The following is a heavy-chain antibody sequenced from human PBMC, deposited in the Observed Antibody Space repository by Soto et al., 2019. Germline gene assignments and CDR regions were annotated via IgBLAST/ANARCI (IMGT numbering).Heavy chain of an antibody. CDR3: ARAEAWNCIYWLDT. D-gene: IGHD1-1*01. CDR2: VNAHSGQT. V-gene: IGHV1-8*01. CDR1: GYNFITYD. Sequence: QVQLVQSGAEVKKPGASVKVSCKASGYNFITYDINWVRQAPGQGLEWMGWVNAHSGQTEFAQKFQGSLTMTTNTSITTAYMELSSLRSEDTAIYYCARAEAWNCIYWLDTWCQGTLVTVAS. J-gene: IGHJ5*02.